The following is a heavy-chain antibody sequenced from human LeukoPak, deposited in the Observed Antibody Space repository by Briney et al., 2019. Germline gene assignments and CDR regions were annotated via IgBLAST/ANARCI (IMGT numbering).Heavy chain of an antibody. Sequence: PGGSLRLSCAASGFTFSDYYMSRIRQAPGKGLEWVSYISNTASTKYYADSVKGRFTISRDNAKNSLYLQMNSLRAEDTAIYYCATRTPYSSGNYVLDVWGKGTTVTVSS. CDR1: GFTFSDYY. V-gene: IGHV3-11*04. D-gene: IGHD6-19*01. J-gene: IGHJ6*04. CDR3: ATRTPYSSGNYVLDV. CDR2: ISNTASTK.